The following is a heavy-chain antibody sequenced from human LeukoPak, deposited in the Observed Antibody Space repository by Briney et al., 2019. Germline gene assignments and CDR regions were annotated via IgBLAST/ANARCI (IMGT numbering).Heavy chain of an antibody. CDR3: ASKQGDY. CDR1: GFTFSRYT. V-gene: IGHV3-7*01. J-gene: IGHJ4*02. CDR2: INQDGSAR. Sequence: GGSLRLSCAASGFTFSRYTMNWVRQAPGKGLEWVANINQDGSARYSVDSVKGRFTISRDNAKNSLYLQMNSLRAEDTAVYYCASKQGDYWGQGTLVTVSS.